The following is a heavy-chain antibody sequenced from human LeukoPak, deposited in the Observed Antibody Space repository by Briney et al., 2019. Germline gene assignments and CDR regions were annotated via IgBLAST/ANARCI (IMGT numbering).Heavy chain of an antibody. J-gene: IGHJ4*02. CDR2: ISSSSSYI. CDR3: AKQQPAVYGDYPYY. V-gene: IGHV3-21*01. D-gene: IGHD4-17*01. CDR1: GFTFSSYS. Sequence: PGGSLRLSCAASGFTFSSYSMNWVRQAPGKGLEWVSSISSSSSYIYYADSVKGRFTISRDNSKNTLYLQMNSLRAEDTAVYYCAKQQPAVYGDYPYYWGQGTLVTVSS.